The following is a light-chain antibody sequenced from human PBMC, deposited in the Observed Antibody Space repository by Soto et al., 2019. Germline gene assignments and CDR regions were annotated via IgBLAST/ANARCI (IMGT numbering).Light chain of an antibody. V-gene: IGKV3-15*01. CDR3: LQYNNWPPWT. J-gene: IGKJ1*01. CDR1: QSVSSN. CDR2: GAS. Sequence: EIXMTXSPATLSVSPGERATLSCRASQSVSSNLAWYQQKPGQAPRLLIYGASTRATGVPARFSGSGSGTEFTLTISSLQSEDFAVYYCLQYNNWPPWTFGQGTKVAIK.